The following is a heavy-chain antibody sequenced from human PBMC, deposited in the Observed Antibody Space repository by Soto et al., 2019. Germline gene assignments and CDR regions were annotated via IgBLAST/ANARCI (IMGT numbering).Heavy chain of an antibody. V-gene: IGHV4-39*01. D-gene: IGHD4-17*01. CDR3: ARQPLGAATVPSVIDWFDP. CDR2: ISYSGST. Sequence: QLQLQESGPGLATPAETLSLTCTVSGGSISSSSSYWGWIRHPPGKGLEWIGYISYSGSTNYNPSLKSRVTISADTSKNQFPLQIKSVTAADTAVYYCARQPLGAATVPSVIDWFDPWGQGALVTVSS. CDR1: GGSISSSSSY. J-gene: IGHJ5*02.